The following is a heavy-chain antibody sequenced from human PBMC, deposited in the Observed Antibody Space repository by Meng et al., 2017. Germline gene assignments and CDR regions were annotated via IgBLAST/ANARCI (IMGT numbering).Heavy chain of an antibody. CDR1: GFTFSSYG. CDR2: IWYDGSNK. V-gene: IGHV3-33*01. D-gene: IGHD2/OR15-2a*01. CDR3: ARGLSTTYWYFDL. J-gene: IGHJ2*01. Sequence: VEVVESGGGVGQPGRSLRFSCAASGFTFSSYGMHWVRQAPGKGLEWVAVIWYDGSNKYYADSVKGRFTISRDNSKNTLYLQMNSLRAEDTAVYYCARGLSTTYWYFDLWGRGTLVTVSS.